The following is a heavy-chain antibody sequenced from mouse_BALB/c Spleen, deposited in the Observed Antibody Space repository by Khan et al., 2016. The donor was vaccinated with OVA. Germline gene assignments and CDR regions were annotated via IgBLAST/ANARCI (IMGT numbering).Heavy chain of an antibody. CDR1: GYIFTSYW. Sequence: QVQLKHSGAELVRPGASVKLSCKTSGYIFTSYWIHWVKQRSGQGLEWIARIYPGTDNIYYNEKLKDRATLTADKSSNTAYMQLSSLKSGDSAVYFCAREEALYYFDYWGQGTTLTVSS. CDR2: IYPGTDNI. V-gene: IGHV1-76*01. J-gene: IGHJ2*01. D-gene: IGHD3-2*02. CDR3: AREEALYYFDY.